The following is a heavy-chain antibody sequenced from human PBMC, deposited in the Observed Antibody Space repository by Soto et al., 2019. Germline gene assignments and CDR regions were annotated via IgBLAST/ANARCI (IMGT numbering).Heavy chain of an antibody. CDR3: AKDSYDILTGQKRYFDS. J-gene: IGHJ4*02. V-gene: IGHV3-43*01. CDR2: ISWDGGIT. CDR1: GFTFNAYT. D-gene: IGHD3-9*01. Sequence: GGSLRLSRSASGFTFNAYTMHWVRQAPGKGLEWVSLISWDGGITYYGDSVKGRFTVSRDNSDNSLYLQMTSLRSDDTAFYYCAKDSYDILTGQKRYFDSWGQGTLVTVSS.